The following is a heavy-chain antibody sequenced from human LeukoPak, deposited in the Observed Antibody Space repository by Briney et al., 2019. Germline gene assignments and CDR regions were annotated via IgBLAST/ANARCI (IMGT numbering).Heavy chain of an antibody. V-gene: IGHV4-39*07. J-gene: IGHJ5*02. CDR2: IYYSGST. D-gene: IGHD3-10*01. Sequence: SETLSLTCSVSGGSISSSSYSWGWIRQPPGKGLEWIGSIYYSGSTYYNPSLKSRVTISVDTSKNQFSLKLSSVTAAGTAVYYCARGGYYGLGNDFRFDPWGQGTLVTVSS. CDR3: ARGGYYGLGNDFRFDP. CDR1: GGSISSSSYS.